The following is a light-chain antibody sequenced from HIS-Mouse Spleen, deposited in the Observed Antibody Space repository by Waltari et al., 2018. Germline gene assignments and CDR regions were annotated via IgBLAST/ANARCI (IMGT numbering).Light chain of an antibody. Sequence: QSALTQPASVSGSPGQSITIPCTGTSSDVGGYNYVSWYQQHPGKAPKLMIYEVSNRPSGVSNRFSGSKYGNTASLTISGLQAEDEADYYCSSYTSSSTLWVFGGGTKLTVL. CDR2: EVS. V-gene: IGLV2-14*01. CDR1: SSDVGGYNY. CDR3: SSYTSSSTLWV. J-gene: IGLJ3*02.